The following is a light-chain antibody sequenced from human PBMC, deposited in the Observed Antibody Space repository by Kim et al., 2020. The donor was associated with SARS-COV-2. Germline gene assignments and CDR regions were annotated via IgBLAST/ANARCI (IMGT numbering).Light chain of an antibody. CDR1: SSDVGGYNY. V-gene: IGLV2-11*01. Sequence: QSALTQPRSVSGSPGQSVTISCTGTSSDVGGYNYVSWYQQHPGKAPKLMIYDVSKRPSGVPDRFSGSKSVNTASLTISGLQAEDEADYYCCSYAGSYTFDVVFCGGTQLTVL. CDR2: DVS. J-gene: IGLJ2*01. CDR3: CSYAGSYTFDVV.